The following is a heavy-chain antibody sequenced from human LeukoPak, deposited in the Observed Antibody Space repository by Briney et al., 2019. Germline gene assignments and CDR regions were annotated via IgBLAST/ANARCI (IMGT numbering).Heavy chain of an antibody. CDR3: ARGGYCSSTSCYRKKPVEYYFDY. J-gene: IGHJ4*02. V-gene: IGHV3-53*01. D-gene: IGHD2-2*01. Sequence: PGGSLRLSCAASGFTVSSNYMSWVRQAPGKGLEWVSVIYSGGSTYYADSVKGRFTISRDNSKNTLYLQMNSLRAEDTAVYYCARGGYCSSTSCYRKKPVEYYFDYWGQGTLVTVSS. CDR1: GFTVSSNY. CDR2: IYSGGST.